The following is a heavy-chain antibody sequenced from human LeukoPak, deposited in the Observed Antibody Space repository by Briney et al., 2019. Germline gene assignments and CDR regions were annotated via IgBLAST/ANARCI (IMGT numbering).Heavy chain of an antibody. CDR3: TTDGSDYSSGWYSAYYFDY. CDR2: IKSKTDGGTT. Sequence: GGSLRLSCAASGFTFSNAWMSWVRQAPGKGLEWGGRIKSKTDGGTTDYAAPVKGRFTISRDDSKNTLYLQMNSLKTEDTAVYYCTTDGSDYSSGWYSAYYFDYWGQGTLVTVSS. V-gene: IGHV3-15*01. J-gene: IGHJ4*02. D-gene: IGHD6-19*01. CDR1: GFTFSNAW.